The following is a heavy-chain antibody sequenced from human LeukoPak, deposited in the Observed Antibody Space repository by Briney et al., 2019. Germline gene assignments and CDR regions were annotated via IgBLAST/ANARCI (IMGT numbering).Heavy chain of an antibody. D-gene: IGHD3-22*01. CDR1: GFTFSSYA. CDR3: AKRRYDSSGHFDS. CDR2: ISGSGSYT. Sequence: GGSLRLSCAASGFTFSSYAMSWVRQAPGKGLEWVSAISGSGSYTDYADSVKGRFTISKDNSKNTLYMRMSSLRAEDTALYYCAKRRYDSSGHFDSWGQGTLVTVSS. V-gene: IGHV3-23*01. J-gene: IGHJ4*02.